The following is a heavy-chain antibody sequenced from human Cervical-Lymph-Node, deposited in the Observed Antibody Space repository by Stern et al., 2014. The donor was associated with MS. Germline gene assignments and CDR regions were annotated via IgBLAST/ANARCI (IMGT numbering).Heavy chain of an antibody. D-gene: IGHD4-23*01. CDR2: IFSNDEK. CDR1: GFSLSNARMG. V-gene: IGHV2-26*01. J-gene: IGHJ5*02. Sequence: SGPVLVKPTETLTLTCTVSGFSLSNARMGVSWIRQPPGKALEWLANIFSNDEKSYSTSLKSRLTISKDTSKSQVVLTMTNMDPVDTATYYCARTYGGNPMRAAWFDPWGQGTLVTVSS. CDR3: ARTYGGNPMRAAWFDP.